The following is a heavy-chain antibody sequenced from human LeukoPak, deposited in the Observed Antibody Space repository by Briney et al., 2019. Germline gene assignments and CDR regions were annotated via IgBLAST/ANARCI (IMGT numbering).Heavy chain of an antibody. CDR3: ARAGLRPICLDY. J-gene: IGHJ4*02. CDR1: ENSFTTSW. CDR2: IYPGDSDT. Sequence: GESLKIPCKASENSFTTSWIGWVRQIPGRGVEWMGIIYPGDSDTRYSPSFQGQVTISADKSISTAYLQWSSLKASDTAMYYCARAGLRPICLDYWGQGTLVPVSS. D-gene: IGHD5/OR15-5a*01. V-gene: IGHV5-51*01.